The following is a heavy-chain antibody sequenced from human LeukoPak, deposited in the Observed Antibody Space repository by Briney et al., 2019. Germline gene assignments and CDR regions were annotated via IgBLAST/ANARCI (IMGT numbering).Heavy chain of an antibody. D-gene: IGHD3-10*01. CDR2: IYYSGST. Sequence: SETLSLTCTVSGGSISSYYWSWIRQPPGKGLEWIGYIYYSGSTNYNPSLKSRVTISVDTSKNQFSLKLSSVTAADTAVYYCARPMVRGVYLRHNWFDPWGQGTLVTVSS. V-gene: IGHV4-59*08. CDR1: GGSISSYY. J-gene: IGHJ5*02. CDR3: ARPMVRGVYLRHNWFDP.